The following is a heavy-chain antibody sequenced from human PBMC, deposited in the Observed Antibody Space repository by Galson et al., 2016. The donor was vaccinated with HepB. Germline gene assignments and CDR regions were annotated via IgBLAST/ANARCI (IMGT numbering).Heavy chain of an antibody. Sequence: TLSLTCTVSKGSISSGGYFWSWIRQHPGKGLEWVGYVYSSGGTYYNPSLKSRATISADTSKNIFSLSLTSMTAADTAVYYCARSSGWQVDYWGQGTLVTVSS. CDR3: ARSSGWQVDY. V-gene: IGHV4-31*03. CDR1: KGSISSGGYF. J-gene: IGHJ4*02. CDR2: VYSSGGT. D-gene: IGHD6-19*01.